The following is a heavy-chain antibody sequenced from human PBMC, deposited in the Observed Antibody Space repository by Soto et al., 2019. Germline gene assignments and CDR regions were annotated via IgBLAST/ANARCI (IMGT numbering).Heavy chain of an antibody. CDR3: AREGAAPYYYYGMDV. Sequence: SETLSLTCAVYGGSFSGYYWSWIRQPPGKGLEWIGEINHSGSTNYNPSLKSRVTISVDTSKNQFSLKLSSVTAADTAVYYCAREGAAPYYYYGMDVWGQGTTVTVSS. D-gene: IGHD6-6*01. V-gene: IGHV4-34*09. CDR2: INHSGST. J-gene: IGHJ6*02. CDR1: GGSFSGYY.